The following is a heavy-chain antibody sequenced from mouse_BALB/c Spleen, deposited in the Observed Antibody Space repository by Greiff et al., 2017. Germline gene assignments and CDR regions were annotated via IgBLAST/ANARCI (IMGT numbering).Heavy chain of an antibody. V-gene: IGHV1S127*01. CDR1: GYSFTSYW. J-gene: IGHJ1*01. CDR3: ARESGAPTMITTVWYFDV. Sequence: QVHVKQSGPQLVRPGASVKISCKASGYSFTSYWMHWVKQRPGQGLEWIGMIDPSDSETRLNQKFKDKATLTVDKSSSTAYMQLSSPTSEDSAVYYCARESGAPTMITTVWYFDVWGAGTTVTVSS. D-gene: IGHD2-4*01. CDR2: IDPSDSET.